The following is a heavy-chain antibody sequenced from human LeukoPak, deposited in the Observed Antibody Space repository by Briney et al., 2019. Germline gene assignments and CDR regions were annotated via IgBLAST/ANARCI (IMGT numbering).Heavy chain of an antibody. D-gene: IGHD4-23*01. V-gene: IGHV4-30-4*01. CDR3: ARLPPGGDYGGNSGSGAFDI. J-gene: IGHJ3*02. CDR2: IYCSGIT. CDR1: GGSISSGDYY. Sequence: PSQTLSLTCTVSGGSISSGDYYWSWIRQPPGKGLEWIGYIYCSGITYYNPSLKSRVTISVDTSKNQFSLRLSSVTAADTAVYYCARLPPGGDYGGNSGSGAFDIWGHGTMVTVSP.